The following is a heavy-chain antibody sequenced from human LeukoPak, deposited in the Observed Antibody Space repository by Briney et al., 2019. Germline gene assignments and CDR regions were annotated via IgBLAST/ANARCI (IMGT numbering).Heavy chain of an antibody. D-gene: IGHD3-22*01. CDR2: MNPNSGNT. CDR1: GYTFTSYD. J-gene: IGHJ6*03. V-gene: IGHV1-8*01. Sequence: GASVKVSCKASGYTFTSYDINWVRQATGQGLEWMGWMNPNSGNTGYAQKFQGRVTMTRNTSISTAYMELSSLRSEDTAVYYCARFYYDSSGYYYYYYMDVWGKGTTVTISS. CDR3: ARFYYDSSGYYYYYYMDV.